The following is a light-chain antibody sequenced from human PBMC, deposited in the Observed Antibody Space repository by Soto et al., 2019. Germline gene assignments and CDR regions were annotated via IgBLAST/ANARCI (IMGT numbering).Light chain of an antibody. CDR2: AAS. CDR1: QGISSY. J-gene: IGKJ5*01. Sequence: AIRMTQSPSSLSASTGDRVTITCRASQGISSYLAWYQQKPVKAPNLLIYAASTLQSGVPSRFSGSGSGPDFTLTISCLQSEDFATYYCQQYYSYPITFGQGTRLEIK. CDR3: QQYYSYPIT. V-gene: IGKV1-8*01.